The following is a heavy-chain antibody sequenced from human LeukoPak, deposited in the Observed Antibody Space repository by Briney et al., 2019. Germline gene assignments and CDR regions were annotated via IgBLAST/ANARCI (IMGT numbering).Heavy chain of an antibody. J-gene: IGHJ6*02. CDR2: ISSGSSYI. Sequence: KAGGSLRLSCAASGFSLSNYNMNWVRQAPGKGLEWVSSISSGSSYIYYADSVKGRFTISRDNAKSSLYLQMNSLRAEDTAVYYCARDKGEQQLLAYYYGMDVWGQGTTVTVSS. D-gene: IGHD6-13*01. V-gene: IGHV3-21*01. CDR1: GFSLSNYN. CDR3: ARDKGEQQLLAYYYGMDV.